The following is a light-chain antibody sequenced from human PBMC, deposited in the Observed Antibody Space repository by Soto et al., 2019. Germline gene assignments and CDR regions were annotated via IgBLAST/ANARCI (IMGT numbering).Light chain of an antibody. Sequence: IQLTQSPSFLSASIGDRVTITCRASQGISTYLAWYQQKPGKAPKNLIYGASTLQSGVPSRFSGGGSGTEFTLTISSLQPEDFATYYCQELNSYPRTFGQATKVEVK. CDR1: QGISTY. CDR3: QELNSYPRT. J-gene: IGKJ1*01. V-gene: IGKV1-9*01. CDR2: GAS.